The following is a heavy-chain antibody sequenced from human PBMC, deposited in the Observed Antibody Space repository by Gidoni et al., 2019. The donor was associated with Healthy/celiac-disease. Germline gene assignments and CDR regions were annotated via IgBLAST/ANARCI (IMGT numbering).Heavy chain of an antibody. CDR2: ISWNSGSI. V-gene: IGHV3-9*01. J-gene: IGHJ6*02. CDR3: AKDLHRDGYYYGMDV. CDR1: GFTFDDYA. Sequence: EVQLVESGGGLVQPGRSLRLSCAASGFTFDDYAMHWVRQAPGKGLEWVSGISWNSGSIGYADSVKGRFTISRDNAKNSLYLQMNSLRAEDTALYYCAKDLHRDGYYYGMDVWGQGTTVTVSS.